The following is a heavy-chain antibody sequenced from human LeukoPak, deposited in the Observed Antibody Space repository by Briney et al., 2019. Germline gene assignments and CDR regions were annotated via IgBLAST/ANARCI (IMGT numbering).Heavy chain of an antibody. D-gene: IGHD2-2*01. CDR2: IYYSGST. J-gene: IGHJ6*02. CDR3: ARFRATYCSSTSCPKKIHYGMDV. CDR1: GGSICSYY. V-gene: IGHV4-59*01. Sequence: SETLSLTCTVSGGSICSYYWSWIRQPPGKGLEWIGYIYYSGSTNYNPSPKSRVTISVDTSKNQFSLKLSSVTAADTAVYYCARFRATYCSSTSCPKKIHYGMDVWGQGTTVTVSS.